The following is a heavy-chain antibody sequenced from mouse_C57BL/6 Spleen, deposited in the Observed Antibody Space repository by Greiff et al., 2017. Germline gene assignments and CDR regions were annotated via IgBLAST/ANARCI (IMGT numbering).Heavy chain of an antibody. V-gene: IGHV1-81*01. CDR1: GYTFTSYG. J-gene: IGHJ2*01. CDR2: IYPRSGHT. CDR3: ARSEDY. Sequence: VKLMESGAELARPGASVKLSCKASGYTFTSYGISWVKQRTGQGLEWIGEIYPRSGHTYYNEKFKGKATLTADKSSSTAYLELRSLTSEDSAVYFCARSEDYWGQGTTLTVSS.